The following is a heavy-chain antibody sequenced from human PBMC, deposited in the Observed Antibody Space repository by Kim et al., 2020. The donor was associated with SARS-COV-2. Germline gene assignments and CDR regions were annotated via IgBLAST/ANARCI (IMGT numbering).Heavy chain of an antibody. V-gene: IGHV4-39*01. CDR1: GDFTGSGTYY. Sequence: SETLSLTCTVSGDFTGSGTYYWGWIRQPPGKGLEWIGSLYQSGRNYYNPSLKSRATISVDTSKHQFSLNLSSVTAADTAVYYCGIAPHYWGQGTLAT. CDR2: LYQSGRN. J-gene: IGHJ4*02. CDR3: GIAPHY.